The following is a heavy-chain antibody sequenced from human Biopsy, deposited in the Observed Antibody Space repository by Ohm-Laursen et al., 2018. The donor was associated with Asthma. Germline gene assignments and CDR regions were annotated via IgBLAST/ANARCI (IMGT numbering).Heavy chain of an antibody. CDR3: GIVVAANPFQGDC. J-gene: IGHJ4*02. Sequence: SLRLSCAASGFSFSNFAIHWVRQAPGKGLEWVAVISYDGSITHYADSVKGRFTISRDNSKNTVYLHISSLRIEDTAVFYCGIVVAANPFQGDCWGQGTLVTVSS. CDR2: ISYDGSIT. CDR1: GFSFSNFA. V-gene: IGHV3-30*03. D-gene: IGHD2-15*01.